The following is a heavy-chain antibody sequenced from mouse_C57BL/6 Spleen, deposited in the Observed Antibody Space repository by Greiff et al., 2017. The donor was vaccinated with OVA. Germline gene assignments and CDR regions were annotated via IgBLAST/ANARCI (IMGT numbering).Heavy chain of an antibody. D-gene: IGHD2-4*01. Sequence: QVQLQQSGPELVKPGASVKISCKASGYAFSSSWMNWVKQRPGKGLEWIGRIYPGDGDTNYNGKFKGKATLTADKSSSTAYMQLNSLTSEDSAVYFCAKFYDYDGAYWGQGTLVTVSA. CDR3: AKFYDYDGAY. CDR1: GYAFSSSW. CDR2: IYPGDGDT. V-gene: IGHV1-82*01. J-gene: IGHJ3*01.